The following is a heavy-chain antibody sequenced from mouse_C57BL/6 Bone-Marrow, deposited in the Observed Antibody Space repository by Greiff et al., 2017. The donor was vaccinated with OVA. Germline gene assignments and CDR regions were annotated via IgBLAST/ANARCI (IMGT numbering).Heavy chain of an antibody. Sequence: VQLVESGPGLVQPSQSLSITCTVSGFSLTSYGVHWVRQSPGKGLEWLGVIWSGGSTDYNAAFISRLSISKDNSKSQVFFKMNSLQADDTAIYYCARKGNSSGYWYFDVWGTGTTVTVSS. CDR1: GFSLTSYG. V-gene: IGHV2-2*01. CDR2: IWSGGST. J-gene: IGHJ1*03. D-gene: IGHD2-1*01. CDR3: ARKGNSSGYWYFDV.